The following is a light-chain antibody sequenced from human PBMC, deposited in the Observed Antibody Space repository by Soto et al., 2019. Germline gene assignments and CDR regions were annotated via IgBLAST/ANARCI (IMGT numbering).Light chain of an antibody. CDR2: DDS. CDR1: NIGTKS. CDR3: QVWDSSSDHYV. V-gene: IGLV3-21*02. Sequence: SYELSQPPSVSLAPGQTARLTCGGDNIGTKSVHWYQQKPGQAPVLVVYDDSDRPSGIPERFSGSNSGTTATLTISRVEAGDEADYYCQVWDSSSDHYVFGTGTKVTVL. J-gene: IGLJ1*01.